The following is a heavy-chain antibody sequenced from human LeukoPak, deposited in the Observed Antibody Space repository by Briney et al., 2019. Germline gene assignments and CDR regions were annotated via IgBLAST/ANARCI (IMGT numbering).Heavy chain of an antibody. Sequence: PPGGSLRLSCAASGFTFSSYGMHWVRQAPGKGLEWVAVISYDGSNKYYADSVKGRFTISRDNSKNTLYLQMNSLRAEDTAVYYCAKGASLDWGAGAFDIWGQGTMVTVSS. CDR2: ISYDGSNK. V-gene: IGHV3-30*18. CDR3: AKGASLDWGAGAFDI. D-gene: IGHD7-27*01. J-gene: IGHJ3*02. CDR1: GFTFSSYG.